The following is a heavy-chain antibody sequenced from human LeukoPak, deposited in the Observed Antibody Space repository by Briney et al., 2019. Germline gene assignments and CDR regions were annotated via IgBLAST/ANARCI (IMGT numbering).Heavy chain of an antibody. J-gene: IGHJ5*02. Sequence: GGSLRLSCVASGFTLSSYWMSWVRQAPGKGLEWVANIKQDGSEKYYVDSVKGRFTISRDNAKNSLYLQMNSLRAEDTAVYYCARRSALRGFYTWGQGTLVTVSS. V-gene: IGHV3-7*04. CDR3: ARRSALRGFYT. CDR2: IKQDGSEK. CDR1: GFTLSSYW. D-gene: IGHD6-25*01.